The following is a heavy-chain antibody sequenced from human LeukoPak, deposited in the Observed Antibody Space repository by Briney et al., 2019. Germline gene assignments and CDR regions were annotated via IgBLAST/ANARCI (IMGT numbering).Heavy chain of an antibody. CDR2: ISYSGNT. V-gene: IGHV4-39*01. CDR1: GGSISGSSYC. J-gene: IGHJ5*02. Sequence: PSETLSLTCTVSGGSISGSSYCWGWIRQPPGKGLEWVGTISYSGNTYYNPSLKSRVTISVDTSKNQFSLKLSSVTAADTAVYYCVRVGYAYGPVGNWFDPWGQGALVTVSS. D-gene: IGHD5-18*01. CDR3: VRVGYAYGPVGNWFDP.